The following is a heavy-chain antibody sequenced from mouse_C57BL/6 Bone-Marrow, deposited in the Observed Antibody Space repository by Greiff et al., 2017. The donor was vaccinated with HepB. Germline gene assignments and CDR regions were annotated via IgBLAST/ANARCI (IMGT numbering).Heavy chain of an antibody. V-gene: IGHV14-4*01. D-gene: IGHD2-1*01. CDR1: GFNIKGDY. CDR3: TNGNPYYYAMDY. Sequence: VQLQQSGAELVRPGASVKLSCTASGFNIKGDYMHWVKQRPEQGLEWIGWIDPENGDTEYASKFQGKATITADTSSNTAYLQLSSLTSEDTAVYYCTNGNPYYYAMDYWGQGTSVTVSS. J-gene: IGHJ4*01. CDR2: IDPENGDT.